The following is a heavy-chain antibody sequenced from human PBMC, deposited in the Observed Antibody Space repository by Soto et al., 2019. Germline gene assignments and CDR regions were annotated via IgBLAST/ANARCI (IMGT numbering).Heavy chain of an antibody. V-gene: IGHV4-59*01. Sequence: SETLSLTCTVSGGSIISYYWSWIRQPPGKGLEWIGYIYYSGSTNYNPSLKSRVTISVDTSKNQFSLKLSSVTAADTAVYYCAREGILTGYSIDAFDIWGQGTMVTVS. CDR2: IYYSGST. J-gene: IGHJ3*02. CDR3: AREGILTGYSIDAFDI. D-gene: IGHD3-9*01. CDR1: GGSIISYY.